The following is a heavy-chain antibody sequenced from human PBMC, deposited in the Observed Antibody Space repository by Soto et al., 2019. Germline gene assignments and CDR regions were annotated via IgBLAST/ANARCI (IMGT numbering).Heavy chain of an antibody. CDR2: IYHSGST. V-gene: IGHV4-30-2*01. Sequence: SETLSLTCAVPGGSSSSVGDSWNWIRQPPGKGLEWIGYIYHSGSTYYNPSLKSRVTISVDRSKNQFSLKLSSATAAETAVYYCARAEMATLSGGMDVWGQGTTVTVSS. D-gene: IGHD2-15*01. CDR3: ARAEMATLSGGMDV. J-gene: IGHJ6*02. CDR1: GGSSSSVGDS.